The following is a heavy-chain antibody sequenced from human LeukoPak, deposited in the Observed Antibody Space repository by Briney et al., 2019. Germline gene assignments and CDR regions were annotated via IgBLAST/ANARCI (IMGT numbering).Heavy chain of an antibody. CDR1: GYTFTSYG. D-gene: IGHD3-22*01. J-gene: IGHJ4*02. CDR3: ARDAIEYYYDSSGQDY. V-gene: IGHV1-18*01. Sequence: ASVKVSCKASGYTFTSYGISWVRQAPGQGLEWMGWISAYNGNTNYAQKLQGRVTMTTDTSTSTAYMELRSLRSDDTAVYYCARDAIEYYYDSSGQDYWAQGTLVTVSS. CDR2: ISAYNGNT.